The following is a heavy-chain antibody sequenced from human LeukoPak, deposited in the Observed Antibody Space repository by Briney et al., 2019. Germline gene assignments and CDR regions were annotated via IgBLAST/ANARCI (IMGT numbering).Heavy chain of an antibody. CDR1: GCSISRNSYY. V-gene: IGHV4-39*07. D-gene: IGHD4-23*01. CDR3: ARGREVTRDFDY. J-gene: IGHJ4*02. CDR2: VNYSGST. Sequence: PSETLSLTCTVPGCSISRNSYYWGWIRQPPGKGLEWIGDVNYSGSTRYNPSLESRVTISVDTSKSQFSLKLSSVTAADTSVYYCARGREVTRDFDYWGQGTLVSVSS.